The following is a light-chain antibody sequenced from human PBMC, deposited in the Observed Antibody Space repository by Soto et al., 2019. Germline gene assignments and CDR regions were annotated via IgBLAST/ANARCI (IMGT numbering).Light chain of an antibody. Sequence: EIVLTQSPGTLSLSPGERATLSCRDSQSVSSSYLAWYQQKPGQAPRLLIYGASSRATGIPDRFSGSGSGTDFTLTISRLEPEDFAVYYCQHYGSSPYTFGQGTKLEIK. CDR3: QHYGSSPYT. CDR1: QSVSSSY. V-gene: IGKV3-20*01. CDR2: GAS. J-gene: IGKJ2*01.